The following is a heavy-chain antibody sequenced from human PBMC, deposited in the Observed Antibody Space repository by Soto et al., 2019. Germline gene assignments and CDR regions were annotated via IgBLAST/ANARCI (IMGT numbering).Heavy chain of an antibody. J-gene: IGHJ4*02. Sequence: SETLSLTCTVSGGSISSYYWSWIRQPPGKGLEWIGYIYYSGSTNYNPSLKSRVTISVDTSKNQFSLKLSSVTAADTAVYYCARVLSVEQAAAFDYWGQGTLVTVSS. V-gene: IGHV4-59*01. CDR1: GGSISSYY. CDR2: IYYSGST. D-gene: IGHD6-13*01. CDR3: ARVLSVEQAAAFDY.